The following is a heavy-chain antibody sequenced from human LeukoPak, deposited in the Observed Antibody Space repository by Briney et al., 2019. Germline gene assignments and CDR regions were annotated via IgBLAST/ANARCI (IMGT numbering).Heavy chain of an antibody. Sequence: GGSLRLSCAVSGFTFSSYAMSWVRQAPGKGLEWVSAISGSGGSTYYADSVKGRFTISRDNSKNTLYLQMNSLRAEDTAVYYCAKSDCSSTSCYLARFDPWGQGTLVTVSS. CDR1: GFTFSSYA. V-gene: IGHV3-23*01. D-gene: IGHD2-2*01. J-gene: IGHJ5*02. CDR2: ISGSGGST. CDR3: AKSDCSSTSCYLARFDP.